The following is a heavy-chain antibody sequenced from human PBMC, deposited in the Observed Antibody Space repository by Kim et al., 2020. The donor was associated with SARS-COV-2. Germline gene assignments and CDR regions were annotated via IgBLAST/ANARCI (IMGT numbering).Heavy chain of an antibody. CDR2: ISYDGSNK. D-gene: IGHD3-22*01. CDR3: ARDYYDSSGYSTYGMYV. Sequence: GGSLRLSCAASGFTFSSYAMHWVRQAPGKGLEWVAVISYDGSNKYYADSVKGRFTISRDNSKNTLYLQMNSLRAEDTAVYYCARDYYDSSGYSTYGMYVWGQGTTVTVSS. CDR1: GFTFSSYA. V-gene: IGHV3-30*04. J-gene: IGHJ6*02.